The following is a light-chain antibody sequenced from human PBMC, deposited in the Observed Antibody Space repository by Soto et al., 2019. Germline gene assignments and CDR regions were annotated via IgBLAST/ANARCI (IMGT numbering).Light chain of an antibody. CDR2: SAS. CDR1: QSISEY. CDR3: QQDYSTPLT. J-gene: IGKJ4*01. V-gene: IGKV1-39*01. Sequence: DIQMTQSPSSLSASVGERVTITCRASQSISEYLNWYQQKPGKAPTLLIFSASTLQRGVPVRFSGSGSGTDFTLTISSLEAEDFGTYYCQQDYSTPLTFGAGTKVEI.